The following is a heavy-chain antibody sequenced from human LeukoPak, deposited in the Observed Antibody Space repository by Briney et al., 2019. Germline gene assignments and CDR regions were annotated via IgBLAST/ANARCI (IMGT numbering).Heavy chain of an antibody. D-gene: IGHD6-13*01. Sequence: SETLSLTCTVSGGSISSGGYYWSWIRQHLGKGLEWIGYIYYSGSTYYNPSLKSRVTISVDTSKNQFSLKLSSVTAADTAVYYCARDNGAAAATNWFDPWGQGTLVTVSS. J-gene: IGHJ5*02. CDR2: IYYSGST. V-gene: IGHV4-31*02. CDR1: GGSISSGGYY. CDR3: ARDNGAAAATNWFDP.